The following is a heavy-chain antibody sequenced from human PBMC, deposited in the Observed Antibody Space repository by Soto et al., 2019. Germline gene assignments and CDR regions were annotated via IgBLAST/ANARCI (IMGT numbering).Heavy chain of an antibody. V-gene: IGHV1-69*02. CDR3: ATYGSGSYSWFDP. CDR2: IIPILGIA. Sequence: QVQLVQSGAEVKKPGSSVKVSCKASGGTFSSYTISWVRQAPGQGLEWMGRIIPILGIANYAQKFQGRVTITADKSTSTAYMKVSSLRSEDTAVDYCATYGSGSYSWFDPWCQGTLVTVS. CDR1: GGTFSSYT. D-gene: IGHD3-10*01. J-gene: IGHJ5*02.